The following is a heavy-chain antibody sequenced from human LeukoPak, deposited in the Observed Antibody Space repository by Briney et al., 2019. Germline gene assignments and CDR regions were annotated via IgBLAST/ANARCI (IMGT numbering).Heavy chain of an antibody. Sequence: SETLSLTCAVYGGSFSSYYWSWIRQPPGKGLEWIGYIYYSGSTNYNPSLKSRVTISVDTSKNQFSLKLSSVTAADTAVYYCASYYQQIDYWGQGTLVTVSS. CDR2: IYYSGST. V-gene: IGHV4-59*01. CDR1: GGSFSSYY. D-gene: IGHD2-2*01. J-gene: IGHJ4*02. CDR3: ASYYQQIDY.